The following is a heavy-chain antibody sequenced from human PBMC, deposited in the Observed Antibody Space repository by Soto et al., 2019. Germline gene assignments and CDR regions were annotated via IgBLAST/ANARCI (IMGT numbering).Heavy chain of an antibody. CDR2: IHHGGDV. Sequence: KASETLSLTCAVSGDSIISTNWWHWVRQSPDKGLGWIGEIHHGGDVNYNTSLKSGVTISMDKSKNKLSLKLNSATEADTAVYSGARVLYYNILPGFSSYSGIDVWGQGTLVTVSS. CDR1: GDSIISTNW. CDR3: ARVLYYNILPGFSSYSGIDV. J-gene: IGHJ6*02. D-gene: IGHD3-9*01. V-gene: IGHV4-4*02.